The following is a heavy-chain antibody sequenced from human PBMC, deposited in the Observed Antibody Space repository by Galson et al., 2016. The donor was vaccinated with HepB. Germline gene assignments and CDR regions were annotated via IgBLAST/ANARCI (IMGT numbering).Heavy chain of an antibody. J-gene: IGHJ4*03. CDR2: IDQDGNAR. CDR1: GFTFTTYY. D-gene: IGHD1-1*01. Sequence: SLRLSCAASGFTFTTYYMGWVRQAPGQGLKWVANIDQDGNARFYVDSVKGRFTISRDNAKNSVSLQMDSLRVEDTAVYYCSRWNFAFDSWGQGTLVTVAS. V-gene: IGHV3-7*01. CDR3: SRWNFAFDS.